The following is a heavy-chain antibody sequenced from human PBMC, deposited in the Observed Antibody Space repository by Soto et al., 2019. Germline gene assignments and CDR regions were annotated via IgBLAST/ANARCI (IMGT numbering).Heavy chain of an antibody. CDR1: GGSISNGDYY. D-gene: IGHD2-2*01. V-gene: IGHV4-31*03. Sequence: QVQLQESGPGLVKPSQTLSLTCTVSGGSISNGDYYWNWIRQHPEKGLEWIGYINYRGSTFYNPSLNSRIIISVEKSKNQFSLKLSSVTAADTAVYYGARDAPETAPYWGQGTLVTVSS. CDR2: INYRGST. CDR3: ARDAPETAPY. J-gene: IGHJ4*02.